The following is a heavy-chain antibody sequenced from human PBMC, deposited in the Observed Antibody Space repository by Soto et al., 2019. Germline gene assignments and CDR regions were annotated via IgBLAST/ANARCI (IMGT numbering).Heavy chain of an antibody. CDR2: INHSGST. CDR3: ARTSIQSSSFRYYYGMDV. D-gene: IGHD6-13*01. J-gene: IGHJ6*02. CDR1: GGSFSGYY. Sequence: QVQLQQWGAGLLKPSETLSLTCAVYGGSFSGYYWSWIRQPPGKGLEWIGEINHSGSTNYNPSLKIRVTISVDTSKNQFSLKLSSVTAADTAVYYCARTSIQSSSFRYYYGMDVWGQGTTVTVSS. V-gene: IGHV4-34*01.